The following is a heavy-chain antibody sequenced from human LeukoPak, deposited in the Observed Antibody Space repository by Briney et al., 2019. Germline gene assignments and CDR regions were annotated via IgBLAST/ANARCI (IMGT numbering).Heavy chain of an antibody. D-gene: IGHD2-2*02. V-gene: IGHV3-48*04. Sequence: GGSLRLSCAASGFTFSTYAMNWVRQAPGKGLEWVSYISLSSGTIYYADSVKGRFTISRDNAKNSLYLQMNSLRAEDTAVYYCAKDRKIVVVPAAIGELDYWGQGTLVTVSS. CDR1: GFTFSTYA. CDR3: AKDRKIVVVPAAIGELDY. J-gene: IGHJ4*02. CDR2: ISLSSGTI.